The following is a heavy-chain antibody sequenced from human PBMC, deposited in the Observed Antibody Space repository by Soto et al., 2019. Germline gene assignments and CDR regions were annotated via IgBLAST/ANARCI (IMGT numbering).Heavy chain of an antibody. CDR3: AKSSSGWYEGLDY. Sequence: TASGFTFSSYAMSWVRQAPGKGLEWVSAISGSGGSTYYADSVKGRFTISRDNSKNTLYLQMNSLRAEDTVVYYCAKSSSGWYEGLDYWGQGTLVTVS. D-gene: IGHD6-19*01. J-gene: IGHJ4*02. CDR1: GFTFSSYA. CDR2: ISGSGGST. V-gene: IGHV3-23*01.